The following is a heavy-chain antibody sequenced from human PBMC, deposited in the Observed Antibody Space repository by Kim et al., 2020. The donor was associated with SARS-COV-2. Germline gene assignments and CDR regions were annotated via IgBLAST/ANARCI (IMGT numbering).Heavy chain of an antibody. D-gene: IGHD3-10*01. J-gene: IGHJ6*02. CDR1: GGSISSSSYY. V-gene: IGHV4-39*01. Sequence: SETLSLTCTVSGGSISSSSYYWGWIRQPPGKGLEWIGSIYYSGSTYYNPSLKSRVTISVDTSKNQFSLKLSSVTAADTAVYYCARQTTLHYYGSGSYSAAPYYYYGMDVWGQGTTVTVSS. CDR3: ARQTTLHYYGSGSYSAAPYYYYGMDV. CDR2: IYYSGST.